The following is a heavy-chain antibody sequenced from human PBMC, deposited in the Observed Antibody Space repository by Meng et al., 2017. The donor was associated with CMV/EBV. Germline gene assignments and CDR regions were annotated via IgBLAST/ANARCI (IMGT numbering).Heavy chain of an antibody. CDR2: ISWDGGST. V-gene: IGHV3-43*01. CDR3: AKDGGGCQRYNWFDP. D-gene: IGHD3-16*01. J-gene: IGHJ5*02. CDR1: GFTFDDYT. Sequence: GGSLRLSCAASGFTFDDYTMHWVRQAPGKGLEWVSLISWDGGSTYYADSVKGRFTISRDNSKNSLYLQMNSLRTEDTALYYCAKDGGGCQRYNWFDPWGQGTLVTVSS.